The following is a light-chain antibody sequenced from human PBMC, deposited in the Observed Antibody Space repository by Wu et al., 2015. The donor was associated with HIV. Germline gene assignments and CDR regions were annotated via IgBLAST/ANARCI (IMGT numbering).Light chain of an antibody. CDR2: DVD. Sequence: ILMTQSPATLSVSPGERATLSCRASQTVNRNLAWCQQRPGQAPRLLIYDVDIRATGISARFTGSGFGTDFTLTISGLRSDDVAIYYCQQYTHWPPLTFGGGTRVEIK. CDR3: QQYTHWPPLT. J-gene: IGKJ4*01. CDR1: QTVNRN. V-gene: IGKV3-15*01.